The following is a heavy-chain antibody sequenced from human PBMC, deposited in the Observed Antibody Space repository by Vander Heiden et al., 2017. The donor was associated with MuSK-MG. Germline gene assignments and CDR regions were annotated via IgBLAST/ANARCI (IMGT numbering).Heavy chain of an antibody. Sequence: QVQLVQSGAEVKKPGVSVKVSCKASGYTFTSYGISWVRQAPGQGLELMGWISAYNGNTNYAQKLQGRVTMTTDTSTSTAYVELRSRRSDDTTVYYCARDFHYGSGTSDYWGQGTLVTVSS. J-gene: IGHJ4*02. V-gene: IGHV1-18*04. CDR3: ARDFHYGSGTSDY. CDR1: GYTFTSYG. CDR2: ISAYNGNT. D-gene: IGHD3-10*01.